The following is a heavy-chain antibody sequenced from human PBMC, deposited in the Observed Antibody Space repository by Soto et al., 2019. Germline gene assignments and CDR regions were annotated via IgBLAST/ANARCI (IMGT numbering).Heavy chain of an antibody. CDR2: ICPGASDL. CDR3: ASQVAVAGTWFEP. V-gene: IGHV5-51*01. D-gene: IGHD6-19*01. J-gene: IGHJ5*02. CDR1: GYSFTRYW. Sequence: PGDSLKISFKGSGYSFTRYWICWGRQMPGKVLEWMGIICPGASDLRYSTSFQGQVTTPAEKSISTAYLHWSSMKTSHPAMYYCASQVAVAGTWFEPWGQGNLVTASS.